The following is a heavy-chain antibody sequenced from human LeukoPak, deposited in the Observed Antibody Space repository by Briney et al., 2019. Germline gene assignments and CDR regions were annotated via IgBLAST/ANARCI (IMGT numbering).Heavy chain of an antibody. J-gene: IGHJ4*02. D-gene: IGHD3-10*01. V-gene: IGHV3-49*04. CDR3: SRGQKDPYGPEFDY. Sequence: PGQSLTLSCTTSAFIFGDYNMNWVRQAPGKGMEWVGYIRAKIHDGTTDFAASVKGRFTISRNDSKSIAYLQMTSLKSEDTAVYYCSRGQKDPYGPEFDYWGQGTLVTVSS. CDR1: AFIFGDYN. CDR2: IRAKIHDGTT.